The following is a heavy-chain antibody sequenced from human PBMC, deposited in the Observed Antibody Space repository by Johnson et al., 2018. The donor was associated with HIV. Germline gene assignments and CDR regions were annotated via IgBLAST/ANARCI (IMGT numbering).Heavy chain of an antibody. Sequence: QMLLVASGGGVVQPGKSLTLSCVGSGLRFSNFGIHWVRQAPGKGPEWVAVISYDGSNKYYADSVRGRFTISRDKAKNTLYLQMNSLRPEDTAVYYCARLTWDQNRGWDAFDIWGQGTMVTVSS. CDR2: ISYDGSNK. CDR1: GLRFSNFG. V-gene: IGHV3-30*03. J-gene: IGHJ3*02. CDR3: ARLTWDQNRGWDAFDI. D-gene: IGHD1-26*01.